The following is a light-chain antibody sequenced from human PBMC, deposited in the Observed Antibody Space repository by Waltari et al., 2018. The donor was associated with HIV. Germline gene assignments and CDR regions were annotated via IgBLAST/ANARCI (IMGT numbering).Light chain of an antibody. V-gene: IGKV1-5*03. Sequence: DIQLTQAPSILSASVGDRVSVTCRARQSISTSLAWYQVKAGKAPKLLIYKASSLHSVVPSRFSGRGSGTDFTLTISSLQSDDFATYYCQQYNVYSTFGQGTKVEIK. CDR1: QSISTS. CDR3: QQYNVYST. J-gene: IGKJ1*01. CDR2: KAS.